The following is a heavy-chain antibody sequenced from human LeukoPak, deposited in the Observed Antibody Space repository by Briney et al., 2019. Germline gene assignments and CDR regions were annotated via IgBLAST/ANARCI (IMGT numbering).Heavy chain of an antibody. D-gene: IGHD6-19*01. CDR1: GGTFSSYA. CDR2: MNPNSGNT. CDR3: ARVKQWLVRLDYYYYMDV. J-gene: IGHJ6*03. Sequence: ASVKVSCKASGGTFSSYAISWVRQAPGQGLEWMGWMNPNSGNTGYAQKFQGRVTMTRNTSISTAYMELSSLRSEDTAVYYCARVKQWLVRLDYYYYMDVWGKGTTVTVSS. V-gene: IGHV1-8*02.